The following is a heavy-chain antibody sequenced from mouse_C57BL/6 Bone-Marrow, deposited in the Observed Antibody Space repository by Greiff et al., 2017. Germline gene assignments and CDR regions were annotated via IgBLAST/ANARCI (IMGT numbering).Heavy chain of an antibody. CDR3: ARRGVYYGNAMDY. Sequence: VQLQQSDAELVKPGASVKISCKVSGYTFTDHTIHWMKQRPEQGLEWIGYIYPRDGSTKYNEKFKGKATLTADKSSSTAYMQLNSLTSEDSAVXFCARRGVYYGNAMDYWGQGTSVTVSS. D-gene: IGHD1-1*01. V-gene: IGHV1-78*01. J-gene: IGHJ4*01. CDR2: IYPRDGST. CDR1: GYTFTDHT.